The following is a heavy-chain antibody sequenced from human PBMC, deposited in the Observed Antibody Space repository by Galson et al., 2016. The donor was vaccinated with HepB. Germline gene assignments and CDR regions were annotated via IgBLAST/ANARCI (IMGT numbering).Heavy chain of an antibody. D-gene: IGHD3-22*01. CDR2: ISWNNGRI. J-gene: IGHJ1*01. V-gene: IGHV3-9*01. CDR3: AKDISPQYDSSGYFTRRCTQH. Sequence: SLRLSCAGSGLRFDDHAFHWVRQAPGKGLEWVAGISWNNGRIGYADSVKGRFTITRDNTNNSLHLQMKTLRPEDTALYYCAKDISPQYDSSGYFTRRCTQHWGQGTLVTVSS. CDR1: GLRFDDHA.